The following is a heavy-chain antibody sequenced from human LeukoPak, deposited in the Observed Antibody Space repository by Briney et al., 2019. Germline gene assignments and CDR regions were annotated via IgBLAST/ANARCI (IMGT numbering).Heavy chain of an antibody. V-gene: IGHV4-59*01. D-gene: IGHD2-2*01. CDR2: IYYSGST. J-gene: IGHJ5*02. Sequence: SETLSLTCTVSGGSISSDYWSWIRQPPGKGLECIGYIYYSGSTNYNPSLKSRVTISVDTSKNQFSLKLSSVTAADTAVYYCARVGYCSSTSCGFDPWGQGTLVTVSS. CDR3: ARVGYCSSTSCGFDP. CDR1: GGSISSDY.